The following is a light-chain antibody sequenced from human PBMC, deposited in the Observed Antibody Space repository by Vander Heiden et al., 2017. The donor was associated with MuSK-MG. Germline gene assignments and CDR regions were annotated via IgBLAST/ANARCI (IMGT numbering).Light chain of an antibody. V-gene: IGKV1-33*01. CDR2: DAS. CDR3: QQDDKVPYT. CDR1: QEITKF. Sequence: DIQMTQSPSSLSTSVGDRVTISCQASQEITKFLSWYQQKPGKAPKLLIYDASILETGVSSRFSGSGSGTAFTFTISNLQPEDLATYYCQQDDKVPYTFGQGTKVEIK. J-gene: IGKJ2*01.